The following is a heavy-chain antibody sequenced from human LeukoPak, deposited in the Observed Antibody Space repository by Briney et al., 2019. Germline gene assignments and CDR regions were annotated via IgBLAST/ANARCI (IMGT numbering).Heavy chain of an antibody. CDR1: GYTLTSYF. J-gene: IGHJ4*02. D-gene: IGHD3-16*01. V-gene: IGHV1-2*02. Sequence: ASVKVSCKASGYTLTSYFIHWVRQAPGQGLEWMGWINPNSGDTKYSQKFQGRVTMTRDTSISTAYMELSGLRSDDTAVYYCATQRGSYLWGTDFDYWGQGTLVTVSS. CDR2: INPNSGDT. CDR3: ATQRGSYLWGTDFDY.